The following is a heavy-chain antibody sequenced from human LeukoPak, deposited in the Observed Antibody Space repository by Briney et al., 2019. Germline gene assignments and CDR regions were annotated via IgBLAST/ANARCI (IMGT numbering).Heavy chain of an antibody. CDR2: IYHSGST. D-gene: IGHD4-17*01. CDR1: GYSISSGYY. CDR3: ASGYGAPAGGAFDI. Sequence: KPSETLSLTCTVSGYSISSGYYWGWIRQPPGKGLEWIGSIYHSGSTYYNPSLKSRVTISVDTSKNQFSLKLSSVTAADTAVYYCASGYGAPAGGAFDIWGQGTMVTVSS. J-gene: IGHJ3*02. V-gene: IGHV4-38-2*02.